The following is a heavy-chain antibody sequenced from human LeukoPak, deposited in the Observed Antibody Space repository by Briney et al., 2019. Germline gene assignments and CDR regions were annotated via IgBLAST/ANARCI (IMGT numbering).Heavy chain of an antibody. J-gene: IGHJ2*01. CDR2: ISSSGSSI. Sequence: GGSLRLSCAASGFTFSSYEMNWVRQAPGKGLEWVSYISSSGSSIYYADSVKGRFTISRDNAKNSLYLQMNSLRAEDTAVYYCARDPRRRWYFDLWGRGTLVTVSS. V-gene: IGHV3-48*03. CDR1: GFTFSSYE. CDR3: ARDPRRRWYFDL.